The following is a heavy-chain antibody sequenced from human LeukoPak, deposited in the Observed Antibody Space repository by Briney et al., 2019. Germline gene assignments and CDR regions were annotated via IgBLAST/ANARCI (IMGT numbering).Heavy chain of an antibody. Sequence: GGSLRLSCAASRFTFCNYTMNWVRPAPGKGLEWVSSISSGSTYIYYADSMKGRFTISRDNAKNSLYLQMDSLRAEDTALYYCSRPLSFGELFRLDDWGQGTLVTVSS. D-gene: IGHD3-10*01. J-gene: IGHJ4*02. CDR2: ISSGSTYI. CDR1: RFTFCNYT. V-gene: IGHV3-21*03. CDR3: SRPLSFGELFRLDD.